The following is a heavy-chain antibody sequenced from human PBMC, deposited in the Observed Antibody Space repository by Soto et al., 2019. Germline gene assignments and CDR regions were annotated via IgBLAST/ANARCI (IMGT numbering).Heavy chain of an antibody. CDR1: GFPFSDYY. CDR2: IGSSSSYT. CDR3: AGRRTTCYYNY. D-gene: IGHD3-9*01. J-gene: IGHJ4*02. V-gene: IGHV3-11*05. Sequence: QVQLVESGGDLVKPGGSLRLSCAASGFPFSDYYMSWIRQAPGKGLEWVSSIGSSSSYTNYAASVKGRFTISRDNAKNSLSPQLNSLSAEDTALYYCAGRRTTCYYNYWGQGILVIVAA.